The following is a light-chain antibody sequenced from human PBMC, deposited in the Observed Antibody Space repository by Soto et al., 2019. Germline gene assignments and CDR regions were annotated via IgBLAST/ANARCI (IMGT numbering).Light chain of an antibody. J-gene: IGLJ1*01. CDR2: EVS. V-gene: IGLV2-14*01. Sequence: QSALTQPASVSGSPGQSITISCTGTSSDVGGYNYVSWYQQHPGKAPKLMIYEVSNRPSGVPDRFSGSKSGTSASLAITSLQAEDEADYYCQSYDISLHNYVFGTGTKVTVL. CDR1: SSDVGGYNY. CDR3: QSYDISLHNYV.